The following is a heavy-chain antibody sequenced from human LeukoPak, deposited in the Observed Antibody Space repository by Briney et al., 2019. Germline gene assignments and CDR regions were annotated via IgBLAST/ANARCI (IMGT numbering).Heavy chain of an antibody. CDR2: ICSSGSTI. Sequence: GGSLRLSCAASGFTFSGYEMNWVRQAPGKGLEWFSYICSSGSTIYYADSVKGRFTISRDNAKNSLYLQMNSLRAEDTAVYYCARGYFDWLLDPFDYWGQGTLVTVSS. D-gene: IGHD3-9*01. J-gene: IGHJ4*02. CDR1: GFTFSGYE. V-gene: IGHV3-48*03. CDR3: ARGYFDWLLDPFDY.